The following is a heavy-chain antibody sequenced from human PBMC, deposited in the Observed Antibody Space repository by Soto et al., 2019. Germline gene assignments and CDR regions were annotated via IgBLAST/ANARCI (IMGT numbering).Heavy chain of an antibody. Sequence: QVQLVQSGAEVKKPGSSVKVSCKASGGTFSSYAISWVRQAPGQGLVWMGGIIPIFGTANYAQKFQGRVMITADESTSTAYIELSSLRSEDTAVYYCARGEQGNYVYYGMDVWGQGTTVTVSS. CDR1: GGTFSSYA. D-gene: IGHD1-26*01. V-gene: IGHV1-69*01. J-gene: IGHJ6*02. CDR2: IIPIFGTA. CDR3: ARGEQGNYVYYGMDV.